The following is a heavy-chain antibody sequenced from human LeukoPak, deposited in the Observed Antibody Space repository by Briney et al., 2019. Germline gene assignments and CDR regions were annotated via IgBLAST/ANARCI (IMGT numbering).Heavy chain of an antibody. J-gene: IGHJ3*02. CDR1: GDSISSSSYY. D-gene: IGHD4-17*01. CDR3: ARAPLLAYYGDYLDAFDI. V-gene: IGHV4-39*07. CDR2: IYYSGST. Sequence: SETLSLICTVSGDSISSSSYYWGWIRQPPGKGLEWIGNIYYSGSTYYNPSLKSRVTISVDTSKNQLSLKLNSVTAADTAVYYCARAPLLAYYGDYLDAFDIWGQGTMVTVSS.